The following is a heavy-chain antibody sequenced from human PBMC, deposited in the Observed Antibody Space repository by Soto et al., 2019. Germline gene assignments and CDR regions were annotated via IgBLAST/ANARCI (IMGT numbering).Heavy chain of an antibody. D-gene: IGHD3-22*01. Sequence: RLSCAASGFTFSSNSISWVRQAPGRGLEWVSYISSSSAIYYADSVKGRFTVSRDNAKNSLYLQMSSLRDEDTAVYYCARVAWYDSSASAIFNYWGQGTLVTVSS. V-gene: IGHV3-48*02. CDR3: ARVAWYDSSASAIFNY. J-gene: IGHJ4*02. CDR1: GFTFSSNS. CDR2: ISSSSAI.